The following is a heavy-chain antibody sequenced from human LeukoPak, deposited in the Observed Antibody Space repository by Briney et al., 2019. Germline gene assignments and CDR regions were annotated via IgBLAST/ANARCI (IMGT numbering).Heavy chain of an antibody. D-gene: IGHD5-18*01. Sequence: SETLSLTCAVYGGSFSGYYWSWIRQPPGKGLEWIGEINHSGSTNYNPSLKSRVTISVDTSKNQFSLKLGSVTAADTAVYYCARGAWIQLWFVYWGQGTLVTVSS. CDR1: GGSFSGYY. J-gene: IGHJ4*02. V-gene: IGHV4-34*01. CDR2: INHSGST. CDR3: ARGAWIQLWFVY.